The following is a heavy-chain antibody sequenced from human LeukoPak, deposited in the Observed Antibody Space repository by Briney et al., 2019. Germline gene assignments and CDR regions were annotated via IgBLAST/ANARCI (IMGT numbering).Heavy chain of an antibody. Sequence: GGSLRLSCAASGFTFSSYVMNWVRQAPGKGLEWVPGISDSGGSTYYADSVKGRFTISRDNSKHTLYLQMNSLRAEDTAVYYCAKLPGRAADYWGQGTLVTVSS. V-gene: IGHV3-23*01. CDR1: GFTFSSYV. CDR2: ISDSGGST. CDR3: AKLPGRAADY. J-gene: IGHJ4*02.